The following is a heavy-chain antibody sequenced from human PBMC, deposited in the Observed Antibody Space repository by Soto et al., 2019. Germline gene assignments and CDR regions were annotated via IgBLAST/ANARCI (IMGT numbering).Heavy chain of an antibody. J-gene: IGHJ3*02. Sequence: QVQLVQSGAELKKPGASVKVSCKASGYTFTSYDINWVRQATGQGLEWMGWMNPNSGNTGYAQKFQGRVTMTRNTSISTAYMELSSLRSEDTAVYYCARWSHIGYCSGGSCLDAFDIWGQGTMVTVSS. CDR3: ARWSHIGYCSGGSCLDAFDI. V-gene: IGHV1-8*01. CDR2: MNPNSGNT. CDR1: GYTFTSYD. D-gene: IGHD2-15*01.